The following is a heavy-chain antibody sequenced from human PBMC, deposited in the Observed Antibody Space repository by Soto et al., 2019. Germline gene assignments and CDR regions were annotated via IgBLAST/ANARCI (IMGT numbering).Heavy chain of an antibody. Sequence: GGSLRLSCAASGFTFSSYDMHWVRQATGKGLEWVSAIGTAGDTYYPGSVKGRFTISRENAKNSMYLQMNSMRAEDTSVYYCARGFYYYDSSGYYPRLRDWYFDLWGRGTLVTVSS. J-gene: IGHJ2*01. CDR3: ARGFYYYDSSGYYPRLRDWYFDL. D-gene: IGHD3-22*01. CDR2: IGTAGDT. CDR1: GFTFSSYD. V-gene: IGHV3-13*01.